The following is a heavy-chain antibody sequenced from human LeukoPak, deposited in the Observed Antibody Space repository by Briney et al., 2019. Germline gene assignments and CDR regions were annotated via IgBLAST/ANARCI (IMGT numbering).Heavy chain of an antibody. CDR2: INHSGST. V-gene: IGHV4-34*01. D-gene: IGHD5-18*01. CDR1: GGSFSGYY. CDR3: AGRTRGYSYGPYYYGMDV. J-gene: IGHJ6*02. Sequence: SETLSLTCAVYGGSFSGYYWSWIRQPPGKGLEWIGEINHSGSTNYNPSLKSRVTISVDTSKNQFSLKLSSVTAADTAVYYCAGRTRGYSYGPYYYGMDVWGQGTTVTVSS.